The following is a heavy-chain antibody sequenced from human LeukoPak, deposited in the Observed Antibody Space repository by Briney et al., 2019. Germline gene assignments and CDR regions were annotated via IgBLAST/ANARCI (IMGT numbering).Heavy chain of an antibody. V-gene: IGHV3-53*01. CDR3: AKDSRDYNFRTGYHFDY. CDR1: GFTFSSNY. CDR2: IYSGGST. J-gene: IGHJ4*02. D-gene: IGHD5-24*01. Sequence: PGGSLRLSCAASGFTFSSNYMNWVRQAPGKGLEWVSVIYSGGSTYYADSVKGRFTISRDNSKNTLDLQMNSLRAEDTAIYYCAKDSRDYNFRTGYHFDYWGQGTLVTVSS.